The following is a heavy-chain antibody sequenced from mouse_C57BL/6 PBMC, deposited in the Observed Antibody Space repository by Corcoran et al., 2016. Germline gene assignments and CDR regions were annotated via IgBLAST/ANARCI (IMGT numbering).Heavy chain of an antibody. CDR3: ARSWETWFAY. V-gene: IGHV9-3*01. CDR2: INTYSGVP. D-gene: IGHD4-1*01. Sequence: QIQLVQSGPELKKPGETVEISCKASGYTFTTYGMSWVKQAPGKGLKWMGWINTYSGVPTYADDFKGRFAFSLETSASTAYLQINNLKNEDTASYFCARSWETWFAYWGQGTLVTVSA. J-gene: IGHJ3*01. CDR1: GYTFTTYG.